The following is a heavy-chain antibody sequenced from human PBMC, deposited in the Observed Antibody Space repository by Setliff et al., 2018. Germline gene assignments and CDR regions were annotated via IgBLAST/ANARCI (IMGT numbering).Heavy chain of an antibody. CDR1: GFTFSTHA. V-gene: IGHV3-23*01. J-gene: IGHJ4*02. CDR3: AKEKYSSTWYERKPFDC. D-gene: IGHD6-13*01. CDR2: ATTSGTYS. Sequence: GSLRLSCAASGFTFSTHAMTWVRQAPGKGLEWVSTATTSGTYSYYADSVKGRFTISRDDSKNMLYLQMNSLRAEDTAVYYCAKEKYSSTWYERKPFDCWGQGTLVTVSS.